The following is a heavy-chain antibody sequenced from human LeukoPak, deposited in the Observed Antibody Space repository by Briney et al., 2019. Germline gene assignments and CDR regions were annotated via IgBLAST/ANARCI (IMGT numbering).Heavy chain of an antibody. D-gene: IGHD4-23*01. CDR1: GGSIRTYY. CDR3: ARGRNDNGGMFFDS. J-gene: IGHJ4*02. V-gene: IGHV4-59*01. CDR2: ISYSGYT. Sequence: SETLSLTCTVSGGSIRTYYWSWIRQAPGKGLEWIGFISYSGYTSYSPSLKSRVAISVDTSKSQFSLRLSSMTAADTAIYYCARGRNDNGGMFFDSWAQGTLVTVSS.